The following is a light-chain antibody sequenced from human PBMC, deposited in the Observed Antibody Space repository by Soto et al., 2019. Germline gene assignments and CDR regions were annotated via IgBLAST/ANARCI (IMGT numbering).Light chain of an antibody. CDR1: QGISDT. V-gene: IGKV3D-11*01. CDR3: QQSPRAPLT. Sequence: EIVLTQSPGTLSLSPGERATLSCRASQGISDTLAWYKHKPGQTPRLLIYDTSTRATGVPTRFSGSRSGTDFTLTISSLKPEDFTTYYCQQSPRAPLTFGQGTNVDIK. J-gene: IGKJ1*01. CDR2: DTS.